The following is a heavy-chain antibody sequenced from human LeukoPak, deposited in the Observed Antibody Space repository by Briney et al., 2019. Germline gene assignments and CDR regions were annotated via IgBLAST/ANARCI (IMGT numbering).Heavy chain of an antibody. J-gene: IGHJ4*02. V-gene: IGHV4-34*01. Sequence: SETLSLTCAVYGGSFSGYYWSWIRQPPGKGLEWIGEINHSGSTNYNPSLKSRVTISVDTSKNQFSLKLSSVTAADTAVYYCARARGSYSSSYFDYWGQGTLVTVSS. CDR3: ARARGSYSSSYFDY. D-gene: IGHD6-6*01. CDR2: INHSGST. CDR1: GGSFSGYY.